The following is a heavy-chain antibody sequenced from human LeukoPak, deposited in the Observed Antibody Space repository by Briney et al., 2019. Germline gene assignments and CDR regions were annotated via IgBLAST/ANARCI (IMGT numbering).Heavy chain of an antibody. CDR3: ARGGIAAAVTDY. D-gene: IGHD6-13*01. V-gene: IGHV4-39*07. CDR1: GGSISSSSYY. Sequence: SETLSLTCTVSGGSISSSSYYWGWIRQPPGKGLEWIGRIYTSGSTNYNPSLKSRVTTSVDTSKNQFSLKLSSVTAADTAVYYCARGGIAAAVTDYWGQGTLVTVSS. J-gene: IGHJ4*02. CDR2: IYTSGST.